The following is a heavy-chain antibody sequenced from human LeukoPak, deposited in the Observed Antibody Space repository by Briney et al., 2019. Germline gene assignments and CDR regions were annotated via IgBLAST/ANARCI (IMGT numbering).Heavy chain of an antibody. J-gene: IGHJ6*03. CDR1: GFTFSTYW. Sequence: GGSLRLSCAASGFTFSTYWMTWVRQAPGKGLEWVANMKQDGSEKYYVDSVKGRFTISRDNAKNSLYLQMKSLRVEDTAIYYCARDSQVVEKFGELLSTYYYYMDVWGKGTTVTVSS. V-gene: IGHV3-7*01. CDR3: ARDSQVVEKFGELLSTYYYYMDV. D-gene: IGHD3-10*01. CDR2: MKQDGSEK.